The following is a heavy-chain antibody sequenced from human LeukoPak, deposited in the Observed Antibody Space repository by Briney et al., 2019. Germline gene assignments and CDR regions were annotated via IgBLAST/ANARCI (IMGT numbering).Heavy chain of an antibody. J-gene: IGHJ5*02. CDR1: GFTFSSYA. CDR3: ANLIVDL. Sequence: GGSLRLSCAASGFTFSSYAMSWVSQAPGKGLEWVAVISYDGSNKYYADSVKGRFTISGDNSKNTLYLQMNSLRAEDTAVYYCANLIVDLWGQGTLVTVSS. CDR2: ISYDGSNK. V-gene: IGHV3-30*18. D-gene: IGHD3-22*01.